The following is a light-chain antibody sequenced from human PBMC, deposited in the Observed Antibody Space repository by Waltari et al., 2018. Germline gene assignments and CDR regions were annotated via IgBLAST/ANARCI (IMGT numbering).Light chain of an antibody. CDR3: QQYYVWPPIT. CDR1: QSVRTN. CDR2: GAS. J-gene: IGKJ4*01. V-gene: IGKV3-15*01. Sequence: VLLTQSPASLSVSPGDTVILSCRPSQSVRTNLVWYQQKAGQAPRTLTYGASTRASGVPSRFSGSGSETDFTLIISSLQSEDAAVYFCQQYYVWPPITFGGGTKLEI.